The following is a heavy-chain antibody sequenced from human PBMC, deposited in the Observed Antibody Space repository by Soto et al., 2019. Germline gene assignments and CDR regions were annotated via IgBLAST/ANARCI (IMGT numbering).Heavy chain of an antibody. J-gene: IGHJ5*02. V-gene: IGHV3-23*01. CDR1: GFTFSSYA. Sequence: GGSLRLSCAAPGFTFSSYAMSWVRQAPGKGLEWVSAISGSGGSTYYADSVKGRFTISRDNSKNTLYLQMNSLRAEDTAVYYCAKSWIQLWLGWFDPWGQGTLVTVSS. CDR3: AKSWIQLWLGWFDP. D-gene: IGHD5-18*01. CDR2: ISGSGGST.